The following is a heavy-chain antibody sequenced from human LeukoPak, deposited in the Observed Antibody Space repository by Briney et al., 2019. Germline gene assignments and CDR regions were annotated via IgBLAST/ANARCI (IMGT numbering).Heavy chain of an antibody. CDR2: IYYSGST. V-gene: IGHV4-59*08. J-gene: IGHJ4*02. Sequence: SETLSLTCTVSGGSISSYYWSWIRQPPGKGLEWIGYIYYSGSTNYNPSLKSRVTISVDTSKNQFSLKLSSVTAADTAVYYCARHYYDFWSGYLTSYYFDYWGQGTLVTVSS. D-gene: IGHD3-3*01. CDR1: GGSISSYY. CDR3: ARHYYDFWSGYLTSYYFDY.